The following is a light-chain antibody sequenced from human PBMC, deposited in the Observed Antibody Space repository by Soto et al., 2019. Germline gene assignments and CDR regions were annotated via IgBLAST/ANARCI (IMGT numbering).Light chain of an antibody. CDR1: STNIGTGYD. CDR3: QSYDSRLSAPHVV. J-gene: IGLJ2*01. V-gene: IGLV1-40*01. Sequence: QSVLTQPPSVSGAPGQRVTISCTGSSTNIGTGYDVFWYQQLPGTAPKLLIYGNSNRPSGVPDRFSGSKSGTSASLAITGLQAEYEADYYCQSYDSRLSAPHVVFGGGTKLTVL. CDR2: GNS.